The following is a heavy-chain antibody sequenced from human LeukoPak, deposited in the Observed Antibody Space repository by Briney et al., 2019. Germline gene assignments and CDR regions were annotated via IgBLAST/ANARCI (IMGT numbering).Heavy chain of an antibody. CDR1: GFTFSNYY. D-gene: IGHD2-8*02. CDR2: ISGSGGVR. V-gene: IGHV3-11*01. Sequence: RGSLRLSCEASGFTFSNYYMTWVRQPPGRGLESLSYISGSGGVRYYADSVKGRFTISRDNAKSSLYLQMNSLGAEDTAVYYCAADITGYFDYWGQGALVTVSS. CDR3: AADITGYFDY. J-gene: IGHJ4*02.